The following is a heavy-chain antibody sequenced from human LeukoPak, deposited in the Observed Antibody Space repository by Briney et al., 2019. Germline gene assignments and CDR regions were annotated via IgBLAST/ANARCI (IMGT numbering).Heavy chain of an antibody. CDR2: MNPNSGNT. CDR1: GYTFTSYD. J-gene: IGHJ4*02. CDR3: ARGSAPWFGELYLLDY. Sequence: ASVKVSCKASGYTFTSYDINWVRQATGQGLEWMEWMNPNSGNTGYAQKFQGRVTITRNTSISTAYMELSSLRSEDTAVYYCARGSAPWFGELYLLDYWGQGTLVTVSS. V-gene: IGHV1-8*03. D-gene: IGHD3-10*01.